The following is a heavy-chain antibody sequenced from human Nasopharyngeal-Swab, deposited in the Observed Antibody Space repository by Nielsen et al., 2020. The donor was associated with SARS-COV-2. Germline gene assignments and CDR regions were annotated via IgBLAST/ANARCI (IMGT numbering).Heavy chain of an antibody. D-gene: IGHD4-17*01. CDR3: AIPTVTTDY. CDR2: IDPGDSYT. Sequence: KVSCKGSGNRFTSYWISWVRQMPGKGLEWMGRIDPGDSYTNYSPSFQGHVTISADKSISTAYLQWSSLKASDTAMYYCAIPTVTTDYWGQGTLVTVFS. CDR1: GNRFTSYW. V-gene: IGHV5-10-1*01. J-gene: IGHJ4*02.